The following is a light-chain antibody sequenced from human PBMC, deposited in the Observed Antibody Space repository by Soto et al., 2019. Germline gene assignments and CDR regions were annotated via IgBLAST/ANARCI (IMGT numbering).Light chain of an antibody. J-gene: IGLJ2*01. V-gene: IGLV2-14*01. CDR1: SSDVGGYNY. CDR2: DVC. CDR3: SSYTSSSTLVV. Sequence: QSALTQPASVSGSPGQSITISCTGTSSDVGGYNYVSWYQQHPGKAPKLMSYDVCNRPSGVSNRFSGSKSGNTASLPISGLQAEDEPDYYCSSYTSSSTLVVFGGGTKLTVL.